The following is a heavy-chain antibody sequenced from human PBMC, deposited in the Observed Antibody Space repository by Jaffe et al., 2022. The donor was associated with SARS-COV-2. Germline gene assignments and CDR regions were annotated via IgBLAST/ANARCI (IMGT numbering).Heavy chain of an antibody. J-gene: IGHJ6*02. CDR1: GFTFSSYW. CDR2: VDSDGSST. CDR3: ARDNWAIRIFGVVPGGMDV. D-gene: IGHD3-3*01. Sequence: EVHLVESGGGLVQPGGSLRLSCAASGFTFSSYWMHWVRQAPGKGLLWVSRVDSDGSSTSYADSVKGRFTISRDNAKNTLYLQMNSLRVEDTAVYYCARDNWAIRIFGVVPGGMDVWGQGTTVTVSS. V-gene: IGHV3-74*01.